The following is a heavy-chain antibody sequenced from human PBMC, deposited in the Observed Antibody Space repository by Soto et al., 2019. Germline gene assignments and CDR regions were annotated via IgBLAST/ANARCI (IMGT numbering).Heavy chain of an antibody. CDR3: EGRTTRRYSEGDQFDY. Sequence: QVQLVESGGGLVKPGGSLKLSCTASGFTFSDYYMGWIRQAPGKGLEWASYISSGSSYTYYADSVEGRFTIFRDNAKNSLYLQMNSLRDEDTAVYYCEGRTTRRYSEGDQFDYWGQGTLVTVSS. CDR1: GFTFSDYY. D-gene: IGHD1-26*01. J-gene: IGHJ4*02. CDR2: ISSGSSYT. V-gene: IGHV3-11*06.